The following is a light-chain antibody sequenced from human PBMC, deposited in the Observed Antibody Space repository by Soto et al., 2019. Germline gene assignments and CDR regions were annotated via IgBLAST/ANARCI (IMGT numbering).Light chain of an antibody. CDR1: SSDVGRYNF. CDR2: EVT. J-gene: IGLJ1*01. CDR3: SSLAADHNNHYV. V-gene: IGLV2-8*02. Sequence: SVLTKPPSASRSPGQSVTISCPGTSSDVGRYNFVSWYQQHPGKAPKLMIFEVTKRPSGVPDRFSGSKSGNTASLTVSGLQAEDEADYYCSSLAADHNNHYVFGTGTKVTVL.